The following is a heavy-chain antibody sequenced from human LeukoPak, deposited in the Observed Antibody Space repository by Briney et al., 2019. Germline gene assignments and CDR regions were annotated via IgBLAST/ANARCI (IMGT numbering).Heavy chain of an antibody. Sequence: ASVKVSCKASGGTFSSYAISWVRQAPGQGLEWMGGIIPIFGTANYAQKFQGRVTITADESTSTAYMELSSLRSEDTAVYYCASVDGYNSNFDYWGQGTLVTVSP. CDR1: GGTFSSYA. J-gene: IGHJ4*02. CDR2: IIPIFGTA. V-gene: IGHV1-69*01. D-gene: IGHD5-24*01. CDR3: ASVDGYNSNFDY.